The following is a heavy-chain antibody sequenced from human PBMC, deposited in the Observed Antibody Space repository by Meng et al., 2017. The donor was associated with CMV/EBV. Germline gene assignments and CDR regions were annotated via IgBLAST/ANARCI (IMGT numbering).Heavy chain of an antibody. D-gene: IGHD2-2*01. V-gene: IGHV1-46*01. CDR2: ISPSGGST. CDR1: GYTFTSYY. J-gene: IGHJ4*02. CDR3: AREPSNCSSTSCYLREIDY. Sequence: ASVKVSCKASGYTFTSYYMHWVRQAPGQGLEWMGIISPSGGSTSYAQKFQGRVTITADKSTSTAYMELSSLRSEDTAVYYCAREPSNCSSTSCYLREIDYWGQGTLVTVSS.